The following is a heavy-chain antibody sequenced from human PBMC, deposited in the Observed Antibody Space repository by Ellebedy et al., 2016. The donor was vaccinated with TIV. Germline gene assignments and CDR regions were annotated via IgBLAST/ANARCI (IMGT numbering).Heavy chain of an antibody. J-gene: IGHJ6*03. Sequence: SETLSLTCTVSGYSISDGYYWGWIRPPPGKGLEWIGSGYHSGSTFYNPSLKSRVSISVDTTKNQFSLRLASVTAADTAVYYCARDGTVLVPAADMDVWGKGTTVTVSS. CDR1: GYSISDGYY. V-gene: IGHV4-38-2*02. D-gene: IGHD2-2*01. CDR2: GYHSGST. CDR3: ARDGTVLVPAADMDV.